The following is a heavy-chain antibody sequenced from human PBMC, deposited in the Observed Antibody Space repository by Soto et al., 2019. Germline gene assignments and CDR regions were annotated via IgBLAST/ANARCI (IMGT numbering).Heavy chain of an antibody. Sequence: WETLSLTCAVYGGSFSGYYWSWIRQPPGRGLEWIGEINHSGSTNYNPSLKSRVTISVDTSKNQFSLKLSPVTAADTAVYYCARGYGGNFDYWGQGTLVTGSS. D-gene: IGHD3-10*01. V-gene: IGHV4-34*01. J-gene: IGHJ4*02. CDR1: GGSFSGYY. CDR2: INHSGST. CDR3: ARGYGGNFDY.